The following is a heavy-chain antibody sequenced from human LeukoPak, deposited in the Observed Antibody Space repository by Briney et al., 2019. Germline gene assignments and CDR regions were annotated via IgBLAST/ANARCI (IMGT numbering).Heavy chain of an antibody. CDR3: ASEPFACSSSTSCYKWAN. J-gene: IGHJ4*02. CDR2: IIPIFGTA. CDR1: GGTFSSYA. V-gene: IGHV1-69*05. Sequence: ASVKVSCKASGGTFSSYAISWVRQAPGQGLEWMGGIIPIFGTANYAQKFQRRVTITTDESTSTAYMELSSLRSEDTAVYYCASEPFACSSSTSCYKWANWGQGTLVTVSS. D-gene: IGHD2-2*02.